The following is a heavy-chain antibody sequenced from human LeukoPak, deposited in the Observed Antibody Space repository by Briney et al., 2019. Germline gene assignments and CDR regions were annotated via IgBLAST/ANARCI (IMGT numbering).Heavy chain of an antibody. V-gene: IGHV3-23*01. D-gene: IGHD5-24*01. CDR1: GFTFSDYS. CDR3: AKDSVRDGYNSLDY. CDR2: VTGSGANT. Sequence: GGSLRLSCAASGFTFSDYSMTWVRQSPGKGLEWVSTVTGSGANTYYGDSVKGRFTISRDNSRNTVYLQMNSLRAEDTAVFYCAKDSVRDGYNSLDYWGQGSLVTVSS. J-gene: IGHJ4*02.